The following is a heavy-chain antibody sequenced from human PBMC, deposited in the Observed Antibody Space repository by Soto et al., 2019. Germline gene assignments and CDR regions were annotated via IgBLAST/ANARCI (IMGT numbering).Heavy chain of an antibody. Sequence: GCLRVTGSGACFTFCDSEMSWIRQAPGKGLEWLSYISPGSRYPAYADSVKGRFTISRDNAKRSLYLQMMSLTAEDTAIYYCVRGGGGGLFEPWGQGTMVTV. V-gene: IGHV3-11*06. D-gene: IGHD2-15*01. CDR1: CFTFCDSE. CDR2: ISPGSRYP. CDR3: VRGGGGGLFEP. J-gene: IGHJ5*02.